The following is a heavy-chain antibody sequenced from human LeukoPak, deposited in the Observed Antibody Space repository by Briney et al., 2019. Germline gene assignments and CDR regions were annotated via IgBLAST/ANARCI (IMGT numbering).Heavy chain of an antibody. CDR1: GYTFTSYD. CDR3: AREIHPTTVTTGGTVFDP. J-gene: IGHJ5*02. V-gene: IGHV1-8*03. D-gene: IGHD4-11*01. CDR2: MNPNSGNT. Sequence: ASVKVSCKASGYTFTSYDINWVRQATGQGLEWMGWMNPNSGNTGYAQKFQGRVTITRNTSISTAYMELSSLRSEDTAVYYCAREIHPTTVTTGGTVFDPWGQGTLVTVSS.